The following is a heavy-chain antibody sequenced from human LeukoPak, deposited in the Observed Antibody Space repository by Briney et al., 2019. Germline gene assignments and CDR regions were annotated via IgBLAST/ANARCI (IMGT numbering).Heavy chain of an antibody. Sequence: SETLSLTCTVSGGSISSSSYYWGWIRQPPGKGLEWIGSIYYSGSTYYNPSLKSRVTISVDTSKNQFSLKLSSVTAADTAVYYCARARSSWYPYYYYYMDVWGKGTTVTVSS. J-gene: IGHJ6*03. V-gene: IGHV4-39*07. D-gene: IGHD6-13*01. CDR1: GGSISSSSYY. CDR2: IYYSGST. CDR3: ARARSSWYPYYYYYMDV.